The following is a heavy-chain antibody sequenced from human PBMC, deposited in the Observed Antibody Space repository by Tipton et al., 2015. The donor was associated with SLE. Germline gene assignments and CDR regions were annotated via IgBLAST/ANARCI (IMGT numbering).Heavy chain of an antibody. D-gene: IGHD3/OR15-3a*01. CDR2: IYKGGSR. Sequence: SLRLSCVGSGFIVGGTYMSWVRQAPGKGLEWVSSIYKGGSRYYAGSVKGRFTITRDNSKNTLYLQMDGLSAEDSAVYFCAKGREWTEYGSNALDYWGQGTLVTVSS. V-gene: IGHV3-53*05. CDR3: AKGREWTEYGSNALDY. CDR1: GFIVGGTY. J-gene: IGHJ4*02.